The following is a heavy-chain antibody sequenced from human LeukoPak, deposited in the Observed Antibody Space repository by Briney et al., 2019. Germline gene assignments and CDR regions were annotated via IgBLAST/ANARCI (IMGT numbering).Heavy chain of an antibody. CDR3: ARTRIRAAAGPSELDY. Sequence: ASVKVSCKASGYTFTSYAMHWVRQAPGQRLEWMGWINAGNGNTKYSQKFQGRVTITRDTSASTAYMELSSPRSEDTAVYYCARTRIRAAAGPSELDYWGQGTLVTVSS. CDR1: GYTFTSYA. CDR2: INAGNGNT. D-gene: IGHD6-13*01. V-gene: IGHV1-3*01. J-gene: IGHJ4*02.